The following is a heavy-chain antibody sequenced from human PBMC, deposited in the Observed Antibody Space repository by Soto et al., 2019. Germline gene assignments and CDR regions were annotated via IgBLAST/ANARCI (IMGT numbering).Heavy chain of an antibody. D-gene: IGHD2-21*02. CDR2: MYNTGST. J-gene: IGHJ6*02. Sequence: SETLSLTCTVSGGSISSYYWSWIRQPPGKGLEWIGYMYNTGSTIYNPSLKSRVTISVDTSKNQFSLKQNSVTAADTAVYYCARDLWGYCGADCYPLDVWGQGTTVTVS. V-gene: IGHV4-59*01. CDR3: ARDLWGYCGADCYPLDV. CDR1: GGSISSYY.